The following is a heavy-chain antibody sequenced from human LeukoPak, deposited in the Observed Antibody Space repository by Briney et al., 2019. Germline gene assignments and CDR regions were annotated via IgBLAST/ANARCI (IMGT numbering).Heavy chain of an antibody. CDR3: ARTIAAAGTPHYYYYGMDV. Sequence: PGGSLRLSCAASGFTVSSNYMSWVRQAPGKGLEWVSVIYSGGSTYYADSVKGRFTISRDNSKNTLYLQMNSLRAEDTAVYYCARTIAAAGTPHYYYYGMDVWGQGTTVTVSS. D-gene: IGHD6-13*01. J-gene: IGHJ6*02. CDR2: IYSGGST. V-gene: IGHV3-53*05. CDR1: GFTVSSNY.